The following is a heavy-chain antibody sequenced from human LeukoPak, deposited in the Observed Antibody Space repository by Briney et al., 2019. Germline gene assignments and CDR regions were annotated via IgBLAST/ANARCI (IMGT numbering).Heavy chain of an antibody. V-gene: IGHV3-7*01. J-gene: IGHJ3*02. CDR1: GFTISSYW. CDR3: ARDKHNPGSAFDI. CDR2: IRQDGGQT. Sequence: PGGSLTLSCAASGFTISSYWMSWVRQAPGKGLEWVANIRQDGGQTYYVDSVKGRFTISRDNAKNSLYLQVNSLRAEDTAVYYCARDKHNPGSAFDIWGQGTMLTVSS. D-gene: IGHD5-24*01.